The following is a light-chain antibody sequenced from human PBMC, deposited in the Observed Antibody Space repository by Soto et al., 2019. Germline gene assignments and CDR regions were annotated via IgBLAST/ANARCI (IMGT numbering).Light chain of an antibody. Sequence: QSVLTQPPSASGTPGQRVTISCSGSSSNIGSNTVNWYQQLPGTAPKLLIYSNNQRPSGVPDRFSGSKSGTSASLAISGLQSEDEADYYCAALDDSLNGPVFGVGTQLTV. CDR1: SSNIGSNT. CDR2: SNN. CDR3: AALDDSLNGPV. V-gene: IGLV1-44*01. J-gene: IGLJ2*01.